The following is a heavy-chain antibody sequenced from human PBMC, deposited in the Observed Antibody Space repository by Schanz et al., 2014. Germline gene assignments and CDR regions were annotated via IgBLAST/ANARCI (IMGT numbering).Heavy chain of an antibody. CDR1: GSIFSKLL. D-gene: IGHD3-16*01. CDR3: TKGRTFGR. CDR2: FDPKKGEA. V-gene: IGHV1-24*01. Sequence: QVQLVQSGAEVKKPGASVKVSCKVSGSIFSKLLMHWVRQGPAKGLEWMGGFDPKKGEAIYAQKFQGRVTMTEDTSTGTAYMELRSLTSEDTAVYYCTKGRTFGRWGQGTLVTVSS. J-gene: IGHJ4*02.